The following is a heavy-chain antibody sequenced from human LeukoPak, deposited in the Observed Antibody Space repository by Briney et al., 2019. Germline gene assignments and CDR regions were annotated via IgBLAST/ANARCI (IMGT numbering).Heavy chain of an antibody. Sequence: PGGSLRLSCAASGFTFNRYAMSWVRQAPGKGLEWVSVITGSGGNTYHADSVKGRLTVSRDNSKNTLYLHMNSLRAEDTAVYHCAEGPNDDSNYLFDHWGQGTLVTVSS. CDR2: ITGSGGNT. CDR3: AEGPNDDSNYLFDH. D-gene: IGHD4-11*01. V-gene: IGHV3-23*01. CDR1: GFTFNRYA. J-gene: IGHJ5*02.